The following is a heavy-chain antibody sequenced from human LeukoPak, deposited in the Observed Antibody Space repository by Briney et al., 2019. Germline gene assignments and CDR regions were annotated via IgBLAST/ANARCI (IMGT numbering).Heavy chain of an antibody. CDR1: GFSVSSHY. CDR2: IYTDDST. Sequence: GSLRLSCAASGFSVSSHYMSWVRQAPGKGLEWVSAIYTDDSTYYADSVRGRFTISSDKSENTLYLQMNSLRAEDTAVYYCARASGGSGSYFGLFDYWGQGTLVTVSS. D-gene: IGHD3-10*01. J-gene: IGHJ4*02. V-gene: IGHV3-53*01. CDR3: ARASGGSGSYFGLFDY.